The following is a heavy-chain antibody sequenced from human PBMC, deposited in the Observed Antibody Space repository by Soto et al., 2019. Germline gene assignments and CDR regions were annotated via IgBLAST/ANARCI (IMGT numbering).Heavy chain of an antibody. Sequence: QVQLVESGGGVVQPGRSLRLSCAASGFTFSSYGMHWVRQAPGKGLEWVAVISFDGSDKYYTDSVKGRFAISRDNSKSTLYLQMNSLRGDDTAVYYCAKAGGSYFVIPDSWGQGTLVTVPS. V-gene: IGHV3-30*18. CDR1: GFTFSSYG. J-gene: IGHJ5*01. CDR3: AKAGGSYFVIPDS. CDR2: ISFDGSDK. D-gene: IGHD1-26*01.